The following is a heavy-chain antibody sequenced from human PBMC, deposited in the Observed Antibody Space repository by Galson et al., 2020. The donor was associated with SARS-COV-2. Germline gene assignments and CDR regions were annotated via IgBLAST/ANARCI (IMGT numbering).Heavy chain of an antibody. D-gene: IGHD6-19*01. V-gene: IGHV3-23*01. Sequence: GESLKISCAASGFTFSKYAMSWVRQGPGRGLEWVSGISGSGGSPYYADSVKGRFIIPRDNSKNTLYLQMNGLRGDDTAVYYCAKDGAVAVFYSYFFDYWGQGSLVSVSS. CDR1: GFTFSKYA. J-gene: IGHJ4*02. CDR2: ISGSGGSP. CDR3: AKDGAVAVFYSYFFDY.